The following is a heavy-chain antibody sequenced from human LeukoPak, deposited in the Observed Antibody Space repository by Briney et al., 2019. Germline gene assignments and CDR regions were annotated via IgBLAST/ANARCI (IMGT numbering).Heavy chain of an antibody. Sequence: PSETLSLTCAVSGGSISSSNWWSWVRQPPGKGLEWIGEIYHSGSTNYNPSLKSRVTISVDKSKNQFSLKLSSVTAADTAVYYCASSSTSPKGYYYYGMDVGEKGTTVTVSS. V-gene: IGHV4-4*02. D-gene: IGHD2-2*01. CDR2: IYHSGST. J-gene: IGHJ6*04. CDR1: GGSISSSNW. CDR3: ASSSTSPKGYYYYGMDV.